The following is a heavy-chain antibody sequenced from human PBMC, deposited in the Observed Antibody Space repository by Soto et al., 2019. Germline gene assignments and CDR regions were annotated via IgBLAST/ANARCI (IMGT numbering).Heavy chain of an antibody. CDR2: INHSGST. J-gene: IGHJ6*02. Sequence: SETLSLTCAVYGGSFSGYYWSWIRQPPGKGLEWIGEINHSGSTNYNPSLKSRVTISVDTSKNQFSLKLSSVTAADTAVYYCARDKAAAGAGRYYYYGMDVWGQGTTVTVSS. D-gene: IGHD6-13*01. CDR1: GGSFSGYY. CDR3: ARDKAAAGAGRYYYYGMDV. V-gene: IGHV4-34*01.